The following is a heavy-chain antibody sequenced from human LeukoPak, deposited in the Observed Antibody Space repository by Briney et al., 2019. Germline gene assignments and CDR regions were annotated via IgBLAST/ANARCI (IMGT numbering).Heavy chain of an antibody. CDR1: GDSISSSSYY. CDR3: ARRRYYDSTGYLD. D-gene: IGHD3-22*01. Sequence: SETLSVTCTISGDSISSSSYYWDWIRQCPGKGLEWIGTIYYSGSTYCNASLTSRLFISIDQSNNHSSLRLSFVTAADTAVYYCARRRYYDSTGYLDWGQGNLITVSS. CDR2: IYYSGST. V-gene: IGHV4-39*02. J-gene: IGHJ1*01.